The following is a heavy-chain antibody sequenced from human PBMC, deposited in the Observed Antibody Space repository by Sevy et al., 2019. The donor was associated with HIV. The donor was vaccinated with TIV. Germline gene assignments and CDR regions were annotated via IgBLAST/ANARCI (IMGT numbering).Heavy chain of an antibody. D-gene: IGHD5-18*01. J-gene: IGHJ4*02. Sequence: GGSLRLSCTASGFTFNNYAMTWVRQAPGKGLEWVSTISGNGSTTNYADSVKGHFTISRDNSKNTLYLQMNSLRADDTAVYYCASLDTVLVTGYLDYWGQGTLVTVSS. V-gene: IGHV3-23*01. CDR2: ISGNGSTT. CDR3: ASLDTVLVTGYLDY. CDR1: GFTFNNYA.